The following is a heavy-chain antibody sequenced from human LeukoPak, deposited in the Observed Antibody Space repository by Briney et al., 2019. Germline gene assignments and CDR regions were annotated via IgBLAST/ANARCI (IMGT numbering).Heavy chain of an antibody. D-gene: IGHD3-22*01. CDR2: ISWNSGSI. Sequence: RTGGSLRLFCAGSGFTFADYAMHWVRHAPGKGLEWVSGISWNSGSIGSPDSVKGRFTISRDKAKNFLYLQMNSLRAEDTALYYVSKSFPKITIIGGDFDNWGQGTMVTVSS. J-gene: IGHJ3*02. V-gene: IGHV3-9*01. CDR1: GFTFADYA. CDR3: SKSFPKITIIGGDFDN.